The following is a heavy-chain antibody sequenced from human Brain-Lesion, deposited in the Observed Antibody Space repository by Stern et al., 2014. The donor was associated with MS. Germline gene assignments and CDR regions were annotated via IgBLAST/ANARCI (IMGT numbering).Heavy chain of an antibody. CDR1: GGSVSSTSYA. Sequence: QLVESGPGLVKPSETLSLTCTVAGGSVSSTSYAWAWIRQPPGKGLEWIGTIYYSGNTYYSPSLTSRLTISLDTSKNQFSPQLRSVTAADTAVYYCAGEEDIRYCSGGSCTGNWFDPWGQGTLVTVSS. D-gene: IGHD2-15*01. V-gene: IGHV4-39*01. CDR3: AGEEDIRYCSGGSCTGNWFDP. J-gene: IGHJ5*02. CDR2: IYYSGNT.